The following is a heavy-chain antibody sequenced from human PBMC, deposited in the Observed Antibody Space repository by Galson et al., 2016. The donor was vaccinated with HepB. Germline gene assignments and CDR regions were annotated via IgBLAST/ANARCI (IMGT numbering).Heavy chain of an antibody. CDR1: GFIFNSHA. Sequence: SLRLSCAASGFIFNSHAMNWVRQAPGKGLEWVSYISSRSSTQYYADSVKGRFTISRDNVQNSLYLHMNSVRAEDTAVYYCARDCDYICYTEASGFDFWGQGTLVTVSS. CDR2: ISSRSSTQ. D-gene: IGHD2-8*01. V-gene: IGHV3-48*01. J-gene: IGHJ4*02. CDR3: ARDCDYICYTEASGFDF.